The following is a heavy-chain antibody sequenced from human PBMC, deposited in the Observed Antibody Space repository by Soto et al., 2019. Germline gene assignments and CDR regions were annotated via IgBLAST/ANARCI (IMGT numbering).Heavy chain of an antibody. V-gene: IGHV3-23*05. CDR1: GFTFSTYA. CDR2: IHKTGTIT. Sequence: EGQVVESGGDLVQPGDSLTISCAASGFTFSTYAMSWVRQAPGKGLEWVSGIHKTGTITFYADSVKGRFTISRDNSKNTLYLHMRSLRGGDTAVYYCVRDLNYKFFFDLGGQGTLVTVSS. J-gene: IGHJ1*01. CDR3: VRDLNYKFFFDL. D-gene: IGHD3-10*01.